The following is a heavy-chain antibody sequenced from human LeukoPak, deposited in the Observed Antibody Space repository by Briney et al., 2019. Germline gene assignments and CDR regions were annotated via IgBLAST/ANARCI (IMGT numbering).Heavy chain of an antibody. J-gene: IGHJ4*02. CDR2: INHSGST. Sequence: KPSETLSLTCAVYGGSFSGYYWSWIRQPPGKGLEWIGEINHSGSTNFNPSLKSRVTGSVDTSKDQFSLKLSSVTAADTAVYYCARRILPFDYWGQGTLVTVSS. CDR3: ARRILPFDY. CDR1: GGSFSGYY. V-gene: IGHV4-34*01.